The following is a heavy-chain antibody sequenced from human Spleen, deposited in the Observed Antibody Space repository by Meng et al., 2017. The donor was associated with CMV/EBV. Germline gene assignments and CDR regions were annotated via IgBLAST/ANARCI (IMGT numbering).Heavy chain of an antibody. Sequence: QVQLVQSGAEVKKPGASVRVSCKTSGYTFTGYYMHWVRQAPGQGLEWMGRINPNTGDTNYAPKFQGRVTMTRDTSIRTAYMELRRLRSDDTAVYYCARSRTGVFGYFDLCCRGTLVTVSS. CDR1: GYTFTGYY. CDR2: INPNTGDT. J-gene: IGHJ2*01. D-gene: IGHD7-27*01. V-gene: IGHV1-2*06. CDR3: ARSRTGVFGYFDL.